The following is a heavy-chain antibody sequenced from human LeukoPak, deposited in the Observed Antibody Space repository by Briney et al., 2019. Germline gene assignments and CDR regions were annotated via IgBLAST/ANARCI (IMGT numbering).Heavy chain of an antibody. CDR2: IYYSGST. V-gene: IGHV4-31*03. J-gene: IGHJ4*02. Sequence: PSETLSLTCTVSGGSISSGGYYWSWIRQHPGKGLEWIGYIYYSGSTYYNPSLKSRVTISVDTSKNQFSLNLSSVTAADTAVYYCARVETVVTSFDYWGQGTLVTVSS. D-gene: IGHD4-23*01. CDR3: ARVETVVTSFDY. CDR1: GGSISSGGYY.